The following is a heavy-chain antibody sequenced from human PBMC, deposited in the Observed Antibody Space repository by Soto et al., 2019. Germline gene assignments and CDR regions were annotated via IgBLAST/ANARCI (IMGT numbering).Heavy chain of an antibody. V-gene: IGHV1-69*13. D-gene: IGHD3-22*01. CDR2: IIPIFGTA. J-gene: IGHJ3*02. Sequence: SVKVSCKASGGTFSSYAISWVRQAPGQGLEWMGGIIPIFGTANYAQKFQGRVTITADESTSTAYMELSSLRSEDTAVYYCAREIRMRLSYYDSSGYYGFGAFDIWGQGTMVTVSS. CDR3: AREIRMRLSYYDSSGYYGFGAFDI. CDR1: GGTFSSYA.